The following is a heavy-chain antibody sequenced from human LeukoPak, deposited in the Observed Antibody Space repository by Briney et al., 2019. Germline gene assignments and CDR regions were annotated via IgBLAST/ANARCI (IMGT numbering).Heavy chain of an antibody. V-gene: IGHV1-18*01. Sequence: GASVKVSCKASGYTFTSYGISWVRQAPGQGLEWMGWISAYNGNTNYAQKLQGRVTMTTDTSTSTAYMELRSLRSDDTAVYYCARPSSSGGSVTTRYAAFDIWGQGTMVTVSS. CDR1: GYTFTSYG. CDR2: ISAYNGNT. D-gene: IGHD2-15*01. CDR3: ARPSSSGGSVTTRYAAFDI. J-gene: IGHJ3*02.